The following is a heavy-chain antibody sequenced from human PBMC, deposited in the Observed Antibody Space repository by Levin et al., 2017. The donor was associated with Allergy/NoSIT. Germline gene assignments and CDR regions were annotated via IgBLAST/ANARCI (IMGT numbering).Heavy chain of an antibody. D-gene: IGHD4-23*01. Sequence: GESLKISCAGSGFTFSNAWLNWVRQAPGKGLEWVGRIKTRSDGGTTDYAPPVKGRFTVSRDDAKDTLYLQMNSLKTDDTAIYYCTTETDYGGDYNCFYPWRQGTLVTVSS. CDR1: GFTFSNAW. V-gene: IGHV3-15*07. J-gene: IGHJ5*02. CDR2: IKTRSDGGTT. CDR3: TTETDYGGDYNCFYP.